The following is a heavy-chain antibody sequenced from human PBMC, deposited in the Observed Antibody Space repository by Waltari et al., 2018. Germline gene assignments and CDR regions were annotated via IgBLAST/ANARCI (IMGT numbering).Heavy chain of an antibody. V-gene: IGHV3-74*02. CDR3: ARRQLLTHMDV. CDR2: INSDGSST. D-gene: IGHD3-10*01. CDR1: GFTFSSYW. J-gene: IGHJ6*03. Sequence: VQLVESGGGVVQPGRSLRLSCAASGFTFSSYWMHWVRQAPGKGLVWVSRINSDGSSTSYADSVKGRFTISRDNAKNTLYLQMNSLRAEDTAVYYCARRQLLTHMDVWGKGTTVTISS.